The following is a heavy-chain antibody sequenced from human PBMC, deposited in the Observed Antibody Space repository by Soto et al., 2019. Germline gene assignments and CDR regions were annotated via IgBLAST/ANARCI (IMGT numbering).Heavy chain of an antibody. V-gene: IGHV3-30*03. CDR1: GFTFSSYG. D-gene: IGHD3-22*01. CDR2: ISYDGSNK. J-gene: IGHJ3*02. CDR3: PTAAWLSPLGAFDI. Sequence: GGSLRLSCAVSGFTFSSYGMHWVRQAPGKGLEWVAVISYDGSNKYYADSVKGRFTISRDNSKNTLYLQMNSLRAEDTAVYYCPTAAWLSPLGAFDIWGQGTMVTV.